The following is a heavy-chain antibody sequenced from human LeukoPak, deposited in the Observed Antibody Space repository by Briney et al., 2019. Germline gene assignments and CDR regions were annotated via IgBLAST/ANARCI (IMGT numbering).Heavy chain of an antibody. CDR2: ISSSSSYI. D-gene: IGHD3-22*01. CDR1: GFTFSSYS. Sequence: GGSLRLSCAASGFTFSSYSMNWVRQAPGKGLEWVSSISSSSSYIYYADSVKGRFTISRDNAKNSLYLQMNSLRAEDTAVYYCASLTGDYYDSSGYNGFYYWGQGTLVTVSS. J-gene: IGHJ4*02. V-gene: IGHV3-21*01. CDR3: ASLTGDYYDSSGYNGFYY.